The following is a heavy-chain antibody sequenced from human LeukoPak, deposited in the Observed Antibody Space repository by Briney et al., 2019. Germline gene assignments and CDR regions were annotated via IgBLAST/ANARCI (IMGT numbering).Heavy chain of an antibody. V-gene: IGHV4-59*01. CDR1: GGSISSYY. CDR3: ARSQGYFDY. CDR2: IYYSGST. J-gene: IGHJ4*02. Sequence: SETLSLTCTASGGSISSYYWSWIRQPPGKGLEWIAYIYYSGSTNYNPSLKSRVTISVDTSKNQFSLKLSSVTAADTAVYYCARSQGYFDYWGQRTLVTVSS.